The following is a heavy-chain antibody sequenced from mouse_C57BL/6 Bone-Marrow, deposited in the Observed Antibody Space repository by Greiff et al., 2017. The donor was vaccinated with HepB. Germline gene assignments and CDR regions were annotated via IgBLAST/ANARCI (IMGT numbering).Heavy chain of an antibody. Sequence: EVQVVESGGGLVKPGGSLKLSCAASGFTFSSYTMSWVRQTPEKRLEWVATISDGGSYTYYPDNVKGRFTIARDNAKNNLYLQMSHLKSEDTAMYYCAKGTYSNYVWFAYWGQGTLVTVSA. J-gene: IGHJ3*01. V-gene: IGHV5-4*01. CDR1: GFTFSSYT. CDR3: AKGTYSNYVWFAY. CDR2: ISDGGSYT. D-gene: IGHD2-5*01.